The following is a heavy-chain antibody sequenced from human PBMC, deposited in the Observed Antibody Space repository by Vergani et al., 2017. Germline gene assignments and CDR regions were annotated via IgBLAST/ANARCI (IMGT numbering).Heavy chain of an antibody. J-gene: IGHJ3*02. CDR1: GGSISSYY. CDR3: ARASPAAADAFDI. CDR2: IYYSGST. Sequence: QVQLQESGPGLVKPSETLSLTCTVSGGSISSYYWSWIRQPPGKGLEWIGYIYYSGSTNYNPSLKSRVTISVDTSKNQFSLKLSSVTAAGTAVYYCARASPAAADAFDIWGQGTMVTVSS. D-gene: IGHD6-13*01. V-gene: IGHV4-59*01.